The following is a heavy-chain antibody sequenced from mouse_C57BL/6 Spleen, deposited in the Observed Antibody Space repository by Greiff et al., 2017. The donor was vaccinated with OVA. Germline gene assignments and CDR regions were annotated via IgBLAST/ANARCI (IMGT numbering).Heavy chain of an antibody. Sequence: DVHLVESGPGMVKPSQSLSLTCTVTGYSITSGYDWHWIRHFPGNKLEWMGYISYSGSTNYNPSLKSRISVTHDTSKNHFFLKLNSVTTEDTATYYCARGVTGTGAMDYWGQGTSVTVSS. J-gene: IGHJ4*01. CDR3: ARGVTGTGAMDY. V-gene: IGHV3-1*01. CDR1: GYSITSGYD. CDR2: ISYSGST. D-gene: IGHD4-1*01.